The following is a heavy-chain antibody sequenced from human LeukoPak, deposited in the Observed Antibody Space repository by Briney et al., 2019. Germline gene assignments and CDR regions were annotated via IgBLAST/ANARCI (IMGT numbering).Heavy chain of an antibody. V-gene: IGHV1-3*01. CDR3: ARERWHCRVNCYSVYYYALDV. Sequence: ASVKVSCRGSGYTFTNYAVHWVRQAPGQRLEWLGWINPGNGDTKYSQNFQGRVTVTSDTSAATAYVELNSLTSEDTAVYYCARERWHCRVNCYSVYYYALDVWGQGTTVTVSS. CDR1: GYTFTNYA. CDR2: INPGNGDT. J-gene: IGHJ6*02. D-gene: IGHD2-15*01.